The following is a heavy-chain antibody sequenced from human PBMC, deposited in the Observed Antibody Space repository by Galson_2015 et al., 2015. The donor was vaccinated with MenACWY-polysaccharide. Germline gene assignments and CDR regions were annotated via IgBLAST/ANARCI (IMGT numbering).Heavy chain of an antibody. V-gene: IGHV3-30-3*01. CDR2: ISYDETNK. CDR3: ARDYCSRTSCYGLDV. Sequence: SLRLSCAASGFTFNSYAMHWVRQAPGKGLEWVAVISYDETNKYYADSVKGRFTISRDNSKNTLYLQMNSLRAEDAAVYYCARDYCSRTSCYGLDVWGKGTTVTESS. D-gene: IGHD2-2*01. CDR1: GFTFNSYA. J-gene: IGHJ6*04.